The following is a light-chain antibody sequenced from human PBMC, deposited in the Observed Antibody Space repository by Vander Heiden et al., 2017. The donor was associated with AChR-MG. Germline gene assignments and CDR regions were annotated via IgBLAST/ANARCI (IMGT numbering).Light chain of an antibody. CDR3: IQATHWPWT. Sequence: DLVMTQSPLSLSVTLGQPATISCTSSQSLVHSGGDTFLDWFQQRPGQSPRRLIYRVSNRDSGVPDRFSGSGSGTDFTLKISRVEAEDVGDYYCIQATHWPWTFGQGTKVEIK. V-gene: IGKV2-30*02. CDR2: RVS. CDR1: QSLVHSGGDTF. J-gene: IGKJ1*01.